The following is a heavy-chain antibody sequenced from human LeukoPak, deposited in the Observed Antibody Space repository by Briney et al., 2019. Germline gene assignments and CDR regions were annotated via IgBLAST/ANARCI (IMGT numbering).Heavy chain of an antibody. V-gene: IGHV3-66*01. CDR3: ARGEGSNWFDH. CDR2: IYNVGTT. Sequence: PGGSLRLSCAASGFTVSSNHMSWVRQAPGQGLEWVSIIYNVGTTYYADSVKGRFTIYRDNSKNMMFVQMNSLTADDSGVYYCARGEGSNWFDHWGQGTLVTVSS. J-gene: IGHJ5*02. CDR1: GFTVSSNH.